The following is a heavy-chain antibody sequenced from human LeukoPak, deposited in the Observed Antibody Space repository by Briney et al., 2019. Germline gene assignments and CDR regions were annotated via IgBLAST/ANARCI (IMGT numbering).Heavy chain of an antibody. CDR2: IYTSGST. V-gene: IGHV4-4*09. CDR1: GGAISSYY. Sequence: SSETLSLTCTVSGGAISSYYWSWIRQPPGKGLEWIGYIYTSGSTSYNPSLKSRVTISVDTSKNQFSLKLSSVTAADTAVYYCARLQGYSSSSRYYYYYYMDVWGKGTTVTVSS. J-gene: IGHJ6*03. D-gene: IGHD6-6*01. CDR3: ARLQGYSSSSRYYYYYYMDV.